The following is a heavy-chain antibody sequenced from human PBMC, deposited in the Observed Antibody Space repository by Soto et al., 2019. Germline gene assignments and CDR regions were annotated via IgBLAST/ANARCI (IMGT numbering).Heavy chain of an antibody. CDR1: GYTFTSNS. CDR3: ARGGSSGSHMVPFDY. J-gene: IGHJ4*02. CDR2: INVYNGNT. D-gene: IGHD3-10*01. V-gene: IGHV1-18*04. Sequence: ASVKVSCKASGYTFTSNSIGWVRQAPGQGLEWMGWINVYNGNTKYAQQLQGRVTLTTDTSTSTAYMDLRSLRSDDTAVYYCARGGSSGSHMVPFDYWGQGTLVTVSS.